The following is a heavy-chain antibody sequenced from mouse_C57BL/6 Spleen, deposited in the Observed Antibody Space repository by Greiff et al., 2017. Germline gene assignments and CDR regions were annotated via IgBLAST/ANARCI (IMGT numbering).Heavy chain of an antibody. CDR1: GFTFNNYA. V-gene: IGHV10-3*01. D-gene: IGHD2-3*01. J-gene: IGHJ4*01. CDR3: VRAGDGYYFDAMDY. Sequence: EVNLVESGGGLVQPKGSLKLSCAASGFTFNNYAMHWVRQAPGKGLEWVARIRSKSSNYATYYADSVKDRFTISRDDSQSMLYLQMNNLKTEETDMYYCVRAGDGYYFDAMDYWGQGTSVTVSS. CDR2: IRSKSSNYAT.